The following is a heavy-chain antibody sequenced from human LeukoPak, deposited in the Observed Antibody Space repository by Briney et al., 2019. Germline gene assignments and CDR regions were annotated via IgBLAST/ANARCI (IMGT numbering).Heavy chain of an antibody. CDR2: INHNSGGT. Sequence: ASVKVSCKASEYTFTDYYMHWVRQAPGQGLEWMGWINHNSGGTKYAQKFQGRITMTRDPSISTAYMELSRLRFDDTAVYYCARDAWLVGATNLYYFDHWGQGTPVTVSS. J-gene: IGHJ4*02. D-gene: IGHD1-26*01. CDR1: EYTFTDYY. V-gene: IGHV1-2*02. CDR3: ARDAWLVGATNLYYFDH.